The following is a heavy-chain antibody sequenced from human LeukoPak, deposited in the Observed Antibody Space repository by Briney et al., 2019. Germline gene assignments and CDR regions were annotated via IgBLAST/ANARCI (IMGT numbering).Heavy chain of an antibody. Sequence: ASVKVSCKASGGTFSSYAISWVRQAPGQGLEWMGGIIPIFGTANYAQKFQGRVTFTTDESTSTAYMELSSLRSEDTAVYYCASDVAYGSGRNPGYFDYWGQGTLVTVSS. CDR3: ASDVAYGSGRNPGYFDY. CDR1: GGTFSSYA. J-gene: IGHJ4*02. V-gene: IGHV1-69*05. D-gene: IGHD3-10*01. CDR2: IIPIFGTA.